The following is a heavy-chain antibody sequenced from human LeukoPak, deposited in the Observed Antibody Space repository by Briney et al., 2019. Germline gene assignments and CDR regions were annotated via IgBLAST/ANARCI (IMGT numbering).Heavy chain of an antibody. J-gene: IGHJ6*02. D-gene: IGHD5-12*01. CDR1: GFTVSGNY. CDR3: LIVATIKGHYYGMDV. CDR2: IYSGGST. V-gene: IGHV3-53*01. Sequence: GGSLRLSCAASGFTVSGNYMSWVRQAPGKGLECVAVIYSGGSTYHADSVKGRFTISIDNSKNTLYLQMNSLRAEDTAIYYCLIVATIKGHYYGMDVWGQGTTVTVSS.